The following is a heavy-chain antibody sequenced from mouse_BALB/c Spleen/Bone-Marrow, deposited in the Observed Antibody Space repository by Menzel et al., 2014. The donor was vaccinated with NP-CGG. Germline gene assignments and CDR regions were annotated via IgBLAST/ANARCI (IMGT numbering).Heavy chain of an antibody. CDR3: VRYRYDGAMDY. Sequence: EVQVVESGGGLVQPKGSLKLSCAASGFTFNTNAMNWVRQPPGKGLDWFVRIRSKGINNATYYADSMKDRCTISREDSQSILYLQMNNLKTEDTAMYDCVRYRYDGAMDYWGQGTSVTVSS. V-gene: IGHV10S3*01. D-gene: IGHD2-14*01. CDR1: GFTFNTNA. J-gene: IGHJ4*01. CDR2: IRSKGINNAT.